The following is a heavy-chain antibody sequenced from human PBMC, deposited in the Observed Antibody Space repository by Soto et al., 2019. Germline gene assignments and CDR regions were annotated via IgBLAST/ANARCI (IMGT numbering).Heavy chain of an antibody. CDR3: ARELRFLEWSTAPYYGMDV. CDR2: IYYSGST. CDR1: GGSISSCGYY. J-gene: IGHJ6*02. Sequence: SETLSLTCTVSGGSISSCGYYWIWIRQHPWKGLEWIGYIYYSGSTYYNPSLKSRVTISVDTSKNQFSLKLSSVTAADTAVYYCARELRFLEWSTAPYYGMDVWGQGTTVTVSS. V-gene: IGHV4-31*03. D-gene: IGHD3-3*01.